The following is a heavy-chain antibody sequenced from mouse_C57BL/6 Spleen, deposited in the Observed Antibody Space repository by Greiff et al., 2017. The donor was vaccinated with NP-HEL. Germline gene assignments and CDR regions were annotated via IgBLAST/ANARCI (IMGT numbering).Heavy chain of an antibody. V-gene: IGHV1-59*01. Sequence: QVQLKQPGAELVRPGTSVKLSCKASGYTFTSYWMHWVKQRPGQGLEWIGVIDPSDSYTNYNQKFKGKATLTVDTSSSTAYMQLSSLTSEDSAVYYCATAPWFAYWGQGTLVTVSA. CDR1: GYTFTSYW. J-gene: IGHJ3*01. CDR3: ATAPWFAY. CDR2: IDPSDSYT.